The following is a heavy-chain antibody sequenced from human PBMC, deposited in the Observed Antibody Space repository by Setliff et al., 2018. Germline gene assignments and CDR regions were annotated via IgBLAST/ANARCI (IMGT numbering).Heavy chain of an antibody. CDR1: GFTFSSYT. CDR2: ISSSSSTT. J-gene: IGHJ6*03. V-gene: IGHV3-48*01. D-gene: IGHD2-2*02. CDR3: ARSSAPIKRDYMDV. Sequence: PGGSLRLSCAASGFTFSSYTMNWVRQAPGKGLEWVSYISSSSSTTYYADSVKGRFTISRDNAKNSLYLQMNSLRADDAAVYYCARSSAPIKRDYMDVWGKGTTVTVSS.